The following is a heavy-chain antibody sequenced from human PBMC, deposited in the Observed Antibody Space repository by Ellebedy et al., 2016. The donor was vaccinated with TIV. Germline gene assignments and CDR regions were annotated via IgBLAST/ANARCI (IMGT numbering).Heavy chain of an antibody. CDR3: ARDRGYCSGGSCYSLDY. Sequence: AASVKVSCKASGYTFTSYYMHWVRQAPGQGLGWMGIINPSGGSTSYAQKFQGRVTMTRDTSTSTVYMELSSLRSEDTAVYYCARDRGYCSGGSCYSLDYWGQGTLVTVSS. J-gene: IGHJ4*02. V-gene: IGHV1-46*01. CDR2: INPSGGST. D-gene: IGHD2-15*01. CDR1: GYTFTSYY.